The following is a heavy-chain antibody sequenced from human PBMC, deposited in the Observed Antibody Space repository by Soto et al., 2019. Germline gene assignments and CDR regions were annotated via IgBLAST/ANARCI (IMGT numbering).Heavy chain of an antibody. CDR3: ARDRTYCSGGSCFYDWSDP. V-gene: IGHV6-1*01. J-gene: IGHJ5*02. CDR2: TYYRSKWYN. CDR1: GDSVSSNSAA. Sequence: QTLSLTCAISGDSVSSNSAAWNWIRQSPSRGLEWLGRTYYRSKWYNDYAVSVKSRITINPDTSKKQFSLQLNSVTPEDTAVYYCARDRTYCSGGSCFYDWSDPWGPGASVTVAT. D-gene: IGHD2-15*01.